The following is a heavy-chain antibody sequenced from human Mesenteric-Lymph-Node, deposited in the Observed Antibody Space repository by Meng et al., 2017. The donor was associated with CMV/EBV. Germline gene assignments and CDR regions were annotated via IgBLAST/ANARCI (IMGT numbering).Heavy chain of an antibody. J-gene: IGHJ4*02. V-gene: IGHV4-34*01. CDR2: INHSRRA. Sequence: VGSFTVSSWSWIRQSPGKGLEWFGEINHSRRANYSPSLKSRASMSLDTSKNQFSLKLTSVTAADSGVYYCARGPEPQDIVVVIPYSDWGQGTLVTVLL. D-gene: IGHD2-15*01. CDR1: VGSFTVSS. CDR3: ARGPEPQDIVVVIPYSD.